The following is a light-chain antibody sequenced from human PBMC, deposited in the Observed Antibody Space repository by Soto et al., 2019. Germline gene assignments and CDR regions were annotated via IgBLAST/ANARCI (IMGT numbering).Light chain of an antibody. CDR3: QQYNSYLVT. V-gene: IGKV1-5*01. CDR1: QNISGW. Sequence: DIQLTQSPSPLSASVGDRVIITCRACQNISGWLAWYQQKPGKAPKLLMYDASSLQSGVPSRFSGSGSGTEFTLTISSLQPDDFATYYCQQYNSYLVTFGGGTKVDI. CDR2: DAS. J-gene: IGKJ4*01.